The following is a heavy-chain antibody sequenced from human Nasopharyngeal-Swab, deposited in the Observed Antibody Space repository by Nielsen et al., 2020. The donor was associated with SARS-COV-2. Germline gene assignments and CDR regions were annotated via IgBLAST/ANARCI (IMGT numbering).Heavy chain of an antibody. D-gene: IGHD1-1*01. J-gene: IGHJ4*02. CDR3: ARSTTTGNIDY. CDR1: GYTFATYT. Sequence: ASVKVSCKASGYTFATYTMQWVHQAPGQRLESMGWINAGNGLTKYSQKFQGRVTISRDTSASTAYMELSSLRSDDTAVYYCARSTTTGNIDYWGQGTLVTVSS. CDR2: INAGNGLT. V-gene: IGHV1-3*01.